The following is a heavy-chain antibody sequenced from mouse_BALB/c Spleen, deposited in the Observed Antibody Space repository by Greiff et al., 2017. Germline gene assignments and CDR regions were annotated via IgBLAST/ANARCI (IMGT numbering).Heavy chain of an antibody. D-gene: IGHD1-1*01. CDR3: ARYNYGSSYGAWFAY. J-gene: IGHJ3*01. CDR1: GYTFSSYW. Sequence: VKLVESGAELMKPGASVKISCKATGYTFSSYWIEWVKQRPGHGLEWIGEILPGSGSTNYNEKFKGKATFTADTSSNTAYMQLSSLTSEDSAVYYCARYNYGSSYGAWFAYWGQGTLVTVSA. CDR2: ILPGSGST. V-gene: IGHV1-9*01.